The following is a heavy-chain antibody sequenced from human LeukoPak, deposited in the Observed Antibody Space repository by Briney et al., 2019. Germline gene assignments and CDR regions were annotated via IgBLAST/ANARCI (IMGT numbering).Heavy chain of an antibody. V-gene: IGHV3-74*03. CDR1: GITLSDYW. CDR3: ARDGYIAAAGSHIRDIDYYYYYGMDV. J-gene: IGHJ6*02. Sequence: GGSLRLSCAVSGITLSDYWMHWVRHTPDKRLVWVSRINSDGTSTTYADSVKGRFTISRDITKNTLYLQMNTLRVEDTAVYYCARDGYIAAAGSHIRDIDYYYYYGMDVWGQGTTVTVSS. D-gene: IGHD6-13*01. CDR2: INSDGTST.